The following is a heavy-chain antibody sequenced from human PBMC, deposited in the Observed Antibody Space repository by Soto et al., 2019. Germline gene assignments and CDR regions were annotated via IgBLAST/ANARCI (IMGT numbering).Heavy chain of an antibody. J-gene: IGHJ3*02. V-gene: IGHV4-34*01. CDR1: GGSFSGYY. CDR2: INHSGST. Sequence: PSETLSLTCAVYGGSFSGYYWSWIRQPPGKGLEWIGEINHSGSTNYNPSLKSRVTISVDTSKNQFSLKLSAVTAADTAVYYCARVEARYDFWCGYRGFVAERDAFDIWGQGTMVTVSS. CDR3: ARVEARYDFWCGYRGFVAERDAFDI. D-gene: IGHD3-3*01.